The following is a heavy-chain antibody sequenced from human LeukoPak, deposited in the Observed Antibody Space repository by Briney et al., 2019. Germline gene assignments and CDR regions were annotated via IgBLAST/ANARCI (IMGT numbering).Heavy chain of an antibody. D-gene: IGHD2-2*01. J-gene: IGHJ6*03. CDR2: INHSGGT. CDR3: ARGGNIVVVPAARAPLYYMDV. V-gene: IGHV4-34*01. CDR1: GGSFSGYY. Sequence: SETLSLTCAVYGGSFSGYYWSWIRQPPGKGLEWIGEINHSGGTNYNPSLKSRVTISVDTSKNQFSLKLSSVTAADTAVYYCARGGNIVVVPAARAPLYYMDVWGKGTTVTVSS.